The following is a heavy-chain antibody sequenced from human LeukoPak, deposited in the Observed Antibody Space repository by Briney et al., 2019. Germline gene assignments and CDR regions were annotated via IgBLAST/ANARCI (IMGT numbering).Heavy chain of an antibody. D-gene: IGHD3-22*01. V-gene: IGHV4-30-2*01. J-gene: IGHJ4*02. CDR2: IYHSGST. CDR3: ASSLGDYYDSSGSFDY. Sequence: PSETLSLTCAVSGGSISSGGYSWSWIRQPPGKGLEWIGYIYHSGSTYYNPSLKSRVTISVDRSKNQFSLKLSSVTAADTAVYYWASSLGDYYDSSGSFDYWGQGTLVTVSS. CDR1: GGSISSGGYS.